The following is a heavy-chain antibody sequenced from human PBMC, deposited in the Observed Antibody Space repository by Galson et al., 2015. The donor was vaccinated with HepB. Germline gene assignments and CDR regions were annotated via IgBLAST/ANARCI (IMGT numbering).Heavy chain of an antibody. CDR1: GFTFSSYA. Sequence: SLRLSCAASGFTFSSYAMSWVRQAPGKGLEWVSAISGSGGSTYYADSVKGRFTISRDNSKNTLYLQMNSLRAEDTAVYYCAKSLGWGSGSYYDDAFEIWGQGTMVTVSS. V-gene: IGHV3-23*01. CDR2: ISGSGGST. D-gene: IGHD1-26*01. J-gene: IGHJ3*02. CDR3: AKSLGWGSGSYYDDAFEI.